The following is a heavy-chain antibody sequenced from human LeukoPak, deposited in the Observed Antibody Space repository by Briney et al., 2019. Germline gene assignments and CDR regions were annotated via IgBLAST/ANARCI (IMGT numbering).Heavy chain of an antibody. Sequence: GGSLKLSFAAPGLPFSSYGMHGSGRAQAKGLEWVAFIRYDGSNKYYADSVKGRFTISRDNSKNTLYLQLNSLRAEDTAMYYCAKEGSDDYWGQGTLVTVSS. V-gene: IGHV3-30*02. CDR2: IRYDGSNK. CDR1: GLPFSSYG. CDR3: AKEGSDDY. J-gene: IGHJ4*02.